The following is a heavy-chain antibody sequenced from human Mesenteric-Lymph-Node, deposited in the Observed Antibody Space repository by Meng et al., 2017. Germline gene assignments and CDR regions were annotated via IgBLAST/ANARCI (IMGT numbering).Heavy chain of an antibody. CDR1: GGSFSGYY. V-gene: IGHV4-34*01. J-gene: IGHJ4*02. Sequence: QVQLQESGPGLVKPSETLSLTCAVYGGSFSGYYWSWIRQPPGKGLEWIGEINHSGSTNYNPSLKSRVTISVDTSKNQFSLKLSSVTAADTAVYYCARVSKGSYTSDYWGQGTLVTVSS. D-gene: IGHD1-1*01. CDR2: INHSGST. CDR3: ARVSKGSYTSDY.